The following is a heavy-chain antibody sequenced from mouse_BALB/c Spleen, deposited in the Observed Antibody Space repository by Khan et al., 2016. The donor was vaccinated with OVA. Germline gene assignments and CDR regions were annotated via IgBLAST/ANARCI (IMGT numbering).Heavy chain of an antibody. J-gene: IGHJ2*01. CDR3: ARGNYYWYYFDY. CDR1: GYSITSGYA. CDR2: ISYSGGT. D-gene: IGHD1-1*01. Sequence: EVQLVESGPGLVKPSQSLSLTCTVTGYSITSGYAWNWIRQFPGNKLEWMGYISYSGGTSYNQSLKSRISITRDTSKNQFFLQLNSVTTEDTATYYGARGNYYWYYFDYWGQGTTLTVSS. V-gene: IGHV3-2*02.